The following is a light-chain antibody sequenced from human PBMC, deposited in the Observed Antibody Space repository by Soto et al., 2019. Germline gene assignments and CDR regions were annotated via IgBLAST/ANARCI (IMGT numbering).Light chain of an antibody. CDR3: RDYASVLVT. J-gene: IGKJ5*01. CDR2: IAS. V-gene: IGKV1-27*01. CDR1: QDISNY. Sequence: IRLNMSPPSLSAAVEERVTITCRASQDISNYLAWYQQKPGKVPKLLIYIASTLQSGVPSRFSGSGSGTDFSLTFSSLQPDDVATYYCRDYASVLVTFAEGTRLEIK.